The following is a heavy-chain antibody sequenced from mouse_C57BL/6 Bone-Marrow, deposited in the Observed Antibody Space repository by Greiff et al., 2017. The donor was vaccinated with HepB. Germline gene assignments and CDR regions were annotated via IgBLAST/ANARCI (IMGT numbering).Heavy chain of an antibody. CDR1: GFTFTDYY. D-gene: IGHD2-1*01. CDR3: ARIWYELVYYAMDY. V-gene: IGHV7-3*01. CDR2: IRNKANGYTT. J-gene: IGHJ4*01. Sequence: EVKVVESGGGLVQPGGSLSLSCAASGFTFTDYYMSWVRQPPGKALEWLGFIRNKANGYTTEYSASVKGRFTISRDNSQSILYLQMNALRAEDSATYYCARIWYELVYYAMDYWGQGTSVTVSS.